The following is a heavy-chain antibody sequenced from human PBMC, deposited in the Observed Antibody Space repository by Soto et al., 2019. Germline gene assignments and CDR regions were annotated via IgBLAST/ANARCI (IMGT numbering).Heavy chain of an antibody. V-gene: IGHV3-48*03. CDR1: GFTFSSYE. CDR2: ISSSGSTI. J-gene: IGHJ4*02. CDR3: QRDLKDGYIDY. Sequence: PGGSLRLSCAASGFTFSSYEMNWVRQAPGKGLEWVSYISSSGSTIYYADSVKGRFTISRDNAKNSLYLQMNSLRAEDMAVYYCQRDLKDGYIDYWGQGTLVTVSS.